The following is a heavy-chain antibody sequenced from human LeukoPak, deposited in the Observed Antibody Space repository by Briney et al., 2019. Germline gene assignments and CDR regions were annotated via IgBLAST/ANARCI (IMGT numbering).Heavy chain of an antibody. Sequence: PGGSLRLSCVASGFTFTTYWMHWVRQAPGKGLVWVSRINGDGSNSNYADSVKGRFTIPRDNAKNSLYLQMNSLRAEDTAVYYCARGYGDSLYYYYYYMDVWGKGTTVTVSS. J-gene: IGHJ6*03. CDR1: GFTFTTYW. V-gene: IGHV3-74*01. CDR2: INGDGSNS. D-gene: IGHD4-17*01. CDR3: ARGYGDSLYYYYYYMDV.